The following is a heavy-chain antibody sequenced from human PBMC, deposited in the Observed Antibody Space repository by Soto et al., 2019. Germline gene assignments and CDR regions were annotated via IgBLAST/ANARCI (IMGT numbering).Heavy chain of an antibody. Sequence: QVQLVQSGAEVKKPGSSVKVSCKASGGTFSSYAISWVRQAPGQGLEWMGGIIPILGTANYAQKFQGRVTITADESTSTAYMELSSLRSEDTAVYYCACLVIRVVAANTYGMDVWGQGTTVTVSS. V-gene: IGHV1-69*11. D-gene: IGHD2-15*01. CDR1: GGTFSSYA. J-gene: IGHJ6*02. CDR2: IIPILGTA. CDR3: ACLVIRVVAANTYGMDV.